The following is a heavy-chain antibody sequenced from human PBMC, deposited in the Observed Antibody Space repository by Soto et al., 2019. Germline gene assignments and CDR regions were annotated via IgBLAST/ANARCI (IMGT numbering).Heavy chain of an antibody. CDR3: AKERQFSFDY. V-gene: IGHV1-3*01. CDR2: INAGNGNT. Sequence: ASVKVSCKASGYTFTNYAMHWVRQAPGQRLEWMGWINAGNGNTKYSQKFQGRVTITRDTSASTAYIELSSLRSEDTAVYYCAKERQFSFDYWGQGTLVTAPQ. J-gene: IGHJ4*02. CDR1: GYTFTNYA.